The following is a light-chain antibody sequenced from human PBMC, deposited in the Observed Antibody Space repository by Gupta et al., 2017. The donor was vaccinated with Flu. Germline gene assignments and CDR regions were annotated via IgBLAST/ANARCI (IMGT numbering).Light chain of an antibody. CDR3: QQYNLWPIT. V-gene: IGKV3-15*01. Sequence: EIAMTQSPVTLSVSPGERASFSCRASQSLSSNLARCQQKPRQAPRLLMYGASTRATGSPARLSGSGSGTKYSPTISSLQSEDFAVYYCQQYNLWPITFGQGTRLEI. CDR2: GAS. J-gene: IGKJ5*01. CDR1: QSLSSN.